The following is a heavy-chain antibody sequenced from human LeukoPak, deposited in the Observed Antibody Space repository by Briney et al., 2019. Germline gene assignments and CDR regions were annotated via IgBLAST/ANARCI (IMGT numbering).Heavy chain of an antibody. J-gene: IGHJ3*02. V-gene: IGHV5-51*01. CDR3: ATNTMFRGIHAFDI. D-gene: IGHD3-10*01. CDR1: GYSFTSYW. Sequence: GASLQISCKGSGYSFTSYWIGWVRQMPGKGLEWMGIIYPGDSDTRYSPSFQGQVTISADKSISTAYLQWSILKVSDSAMYYCATNTMFRGIHAFDIWGQGTMVTVSS. CDR2: IYPGDSDT.